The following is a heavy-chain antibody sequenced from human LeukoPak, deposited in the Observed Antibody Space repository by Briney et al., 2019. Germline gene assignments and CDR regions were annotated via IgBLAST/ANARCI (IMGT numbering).Heavy chain of an antibody. CDR1: GGSISSHY. V-gene: IGHV4-59*11. D-gene: IGHD1-7*01. Sequence: SETLSLTCTVSGGSISSHYWSWLRQPPGKGLEWIGYIYYSGSTNYNPSLKSRVTISVDTSKNQFSLKLSSVTAADTAVYYCARDVTGTTGFDYYYYMDVWGKGNTVTVSS. CDR3: ARDVTGTTGFDYYYYMDV. CDR2: IYYSGST. J-gene: IGHJ6*03.